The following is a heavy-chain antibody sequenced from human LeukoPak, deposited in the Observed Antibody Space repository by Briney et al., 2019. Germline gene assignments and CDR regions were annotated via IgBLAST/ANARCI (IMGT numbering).Heavy chain of an antibody. CDR2: IYSGGTT. V-gene: IGHV3-53*01. CDR3: AREDGDPYSPFDY. CDR1: GFTVSRNY. J-gene: IGHJ4*02. Sequence: GGSLRLSCAVSGFTVSRNYMTWVRQAPGKGLEWVSVIYSGGTTYYTDSVKGRFTISRDNSRTTVYLQMNSLRAEDTAVYYCAREDGDPYSPFDYWGQGILVTVSS. D-gene: IGHD7-27*01.